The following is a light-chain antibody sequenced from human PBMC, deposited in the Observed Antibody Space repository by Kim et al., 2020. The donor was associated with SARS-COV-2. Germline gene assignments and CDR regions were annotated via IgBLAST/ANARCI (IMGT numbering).Light chain of an antibody. CDR3: QQTYTTPPTFGQGTPPT. J-gene: IGKJ1*01. CDR2: AAS. CDR1: QSISTY. V-gene: IGKV1-39*01. Sequence: DIQMTQSPSSLSASVGDRVTITCRASQSISTYLNWYQQKAGKAPNLLIYAASNLQSGVPSRFSGSGSGRDFTLTISSLQPEDFATYYCQQTYTTPPTFGQGTPPTFGQGTKVDIK.